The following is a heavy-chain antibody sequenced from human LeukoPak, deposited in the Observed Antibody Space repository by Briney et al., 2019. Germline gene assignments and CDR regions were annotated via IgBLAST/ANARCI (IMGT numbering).Heavy chain of an antibody. CDR2: IYYSGST. CDR1: GGSISSYY. J-gene: IGHJ4*02. V-gene: IGHV4-59*08. D-gene: IGHD2-2*02. Sequence: PLETLSLTCTVSGGSISSYYWSWIRQPPGKGLEWIGYIYYSGSTNYNPSLKSRVTISVDTSKNQFSLKLSSVTAADTAVYYCARTVVPAAIDYWGQGTLVTVSS. CDR3: ARTVVPAAIDY.